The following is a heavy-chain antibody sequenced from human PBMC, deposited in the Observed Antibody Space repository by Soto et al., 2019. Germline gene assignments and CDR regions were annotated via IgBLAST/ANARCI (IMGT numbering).Heavy chain of an antibody. CDR1: GGSIISNY. Sequence: SETLSLTCTVSGGSIISNYWTWIRQPPGKGLEWIGYVYNSGSTNYNPSLKSRVTISEDTSKSQFSLKVNSMTAADTAVYYCARYRREAVAGYTLDNWGQGILVTVSS. CDR3: ARYRREAVAGYTLDN. V-gene: IGHV4-59*01. CDR2: VYNSGST. D-gene: IGHD6-13*01. J-gene: IGHJ4*02.